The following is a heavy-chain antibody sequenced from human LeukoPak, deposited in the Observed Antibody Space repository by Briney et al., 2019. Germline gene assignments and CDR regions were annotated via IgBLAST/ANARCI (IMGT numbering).Heavy chain of an antibody. CDR2: IRYNGTNK. V-gene: IGHV3-30*02. CDR3: AKGNYDSSGLPIDY. J-gene: IGHJ4*02. CDR1: GFTFSAYV. Sequence: GGSLRLSCAASGFTFSAYVMHWVRQAPGKGLEWVAFIRYNGTNKYYADSVKGRFTISRDNSKNTLYLQMNSLRAEDTAVFYCAKGNYDSSGLPIDYWGQGTLVTVSS. D-gene: IGHD3-22*01.